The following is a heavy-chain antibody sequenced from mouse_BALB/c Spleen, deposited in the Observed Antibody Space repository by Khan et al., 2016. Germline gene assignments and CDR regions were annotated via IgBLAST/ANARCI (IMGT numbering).Heavy chain of an antibody. CDR1: GYIFTNYW. J-gene: IGHJ3*01. CDR3: ARGAY. CDR2: ILPGSGSV. V-gene: IGHV1-9*01. Sequence: QVQLQQSGAELMKPGASVKISCKTTGYIFTNYWIEWIKERPGHGLEWIGEILPGSGSVNCNEQFRGTAPFTAETSSNPAYMKLSSLTSEDSAVYYCARGAYWGPGTLVTVSA.